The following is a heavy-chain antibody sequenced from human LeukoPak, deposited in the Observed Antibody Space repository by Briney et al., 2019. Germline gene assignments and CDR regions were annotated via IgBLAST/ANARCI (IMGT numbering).Heavy chain of an antibody. CDR2: IWYDGSNK. Sequence: GGSLRLSCAASGFTFSSYGMHWVRQAPGKGLKWVAVIWYDGSNKYYADSVKGRFTISRDNSKNTLYLQMNSLRAEDTAVYYCAREGRYYDSSGYRPFDYWGQGTLVTVSS. CDR3: AREGRYYDSSGYRPFDY. D-gene: IGHD3-22*01. J-gene: IGHJ4*02. V-gene: IGHV3-33*01. CDR1: GFTFSSYG.